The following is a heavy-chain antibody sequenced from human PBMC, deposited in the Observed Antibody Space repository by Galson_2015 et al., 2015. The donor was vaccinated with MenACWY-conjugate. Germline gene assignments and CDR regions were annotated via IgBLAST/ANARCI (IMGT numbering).Heavy chain of an antibody. CDR3: ARAADSDY. CDR1: GFTFSSYS. D-gene: IGHD2-2*01. CDR2: ISSSSSTI. V-gene: IGHV3-48*01. J-gene: IGHJ4*02. Sequence: SLRLSCAASGFTFSSYSMNWVRQAPGKGLEWVSYISSSSSTIYYADSVKGRFTISRDNAKNSLYLQMNSLRAEDTAVYYCARAADSDYWGQGTLVTVSS.